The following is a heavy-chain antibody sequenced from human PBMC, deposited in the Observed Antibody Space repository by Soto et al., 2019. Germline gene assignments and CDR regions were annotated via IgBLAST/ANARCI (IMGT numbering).Heavy chain of an antibody. CDR1: GGSITTGGYY. D-gene: IGHD2-15*01. CDR3: ARTKCSGGSCYSWSLDY. CDR2: RYYSEST. J-gene: IGHJ4*02. Sequence: PSETLSLTCTVSGGSITTGGYYWSWIRQLPGKGLEWIGHRYYSESTHYNPSLKSRVSISLDTSKNQFSLKLSFVTAADTAMYYCARTKCSGGSCYSWSLDYWGQGTRVTVSS. V-gene: IGHV4-31*03.